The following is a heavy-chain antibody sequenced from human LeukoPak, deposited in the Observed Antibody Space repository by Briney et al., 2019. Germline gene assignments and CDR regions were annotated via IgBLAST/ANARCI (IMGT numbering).Heavy chain of an antibody. V-gene: IGHV4-39*02. CDR2: IYYSGSS. D-gene: IGHD1-26*01. Sequence: SETLSLTCAVSGGSITSSPYYWGWIRQPPGKGLEWIASIYYSGSSYYNPSLQSRVTISVDTSKNHFSLKLSSVTAADTAVYYCARDALVGAAFDYWGQGTLVTVSS. J-gene: IGHJ4*02. CDR3: ARDALVGAAFDY. CDR1: GGSITSSPYY.